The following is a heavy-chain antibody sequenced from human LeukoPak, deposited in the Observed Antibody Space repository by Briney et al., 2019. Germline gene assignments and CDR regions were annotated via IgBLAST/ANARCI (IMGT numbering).Heavy chain of an antibody. CDR1: GFTFSSYD. CDR2: IGAAGDP. J-gene: IGHJ4*02. Sequence: GESLKISCAASGFTFSSYDMHWVRQVTGKGLEWVSAIGAAGDPYYPGSVKGRFTISREDAKNSFYLQMNSLRVGDTAVYYCARGRRMGFCSGGSCYSAFNCGFDYWGQGTLVTVSS. D-gene: IGHD2-15*01. V-gene: IGHV3-13*05. CDR3: ARGRRMGFCSGGSCYSAFNCGFDY.